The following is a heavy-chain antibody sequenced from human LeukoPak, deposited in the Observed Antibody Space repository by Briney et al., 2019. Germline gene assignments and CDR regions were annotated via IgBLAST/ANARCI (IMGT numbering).Heavy chain of an antibody. Sequence: SETLSLTCSVSGGSISSSNYYWGWIRQPPGKGLEWIGIIYYSGNTSYNPSLKSRVTISIDTSKNQFSLKLSPVTAADTAVYYCAGPLLTYYSDSSAYSWGQGTLVTVSS. D-gene: IGHD3-22*01. CDR2: IYYSGNT. V-gene: IGHV4-39*01. CDR3: AGPLLTYYSDSSAYS. CDR1: GGSISSSNYY. J-gene: IGHJ4*02.